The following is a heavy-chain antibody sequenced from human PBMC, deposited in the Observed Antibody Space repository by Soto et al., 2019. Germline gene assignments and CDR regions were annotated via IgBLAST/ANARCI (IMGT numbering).Heavy chain of an antibody. CDR3: ARRRIMLFAPHLDV. CDR1: GFAFRTYW. Sequence: GGSLRLCCSASGFAFRTYWMSWVRQAPGKGLEWVANIKPDGSEKPYADSVKGRFTISRDNAKNSLYLQMSSLRAEDTAVYYCARRRIMLFAPHLDVWSQGTTVTVSS. J-gene: IGHJ6*02. CDR2: IKPDGSEK. V-gene: IGHV3-7*01. D-gene: IGHD2-8*01.